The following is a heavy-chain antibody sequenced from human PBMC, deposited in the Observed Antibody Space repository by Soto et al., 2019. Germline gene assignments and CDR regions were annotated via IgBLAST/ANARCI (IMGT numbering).Heavy chain of an antibody. Sequence: QVQLVQSGAEVKKPGSSVKVSCKASGGTFSSDSINWVRQAPGQGLEWMGELIPIFGTANYAQKFQGRVTITADESTSTAYMELSSLRSEDTAVYYCARDGGRHSGGIDYWGQGTLVTVSS. CDR1: GGTFSSDS. V-gene: IGHV1-69*01. CDR3: ARDGGRHSGGIDY. CDR2: LIPIFGTA. J-gene: IGHJ4*02. D-gene: IGHD1-26*01.